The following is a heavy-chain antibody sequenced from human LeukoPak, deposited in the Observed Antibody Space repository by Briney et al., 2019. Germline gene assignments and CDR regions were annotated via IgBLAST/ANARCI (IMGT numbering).Heavy chain of an antibody. CDR1: GFTFSSYS. J-gene: IGHJ6*03. Sequence: GGSLRLSWAASGFTFSSYSMNWVRQAPGKGLEWVSYIGSSSSTIYYADSVKGRFTISRDNAKNSLYLQMNSLRAEDMALYYCAKDQGATYFYYMDVWGKGTTVAVSS. V-gene: IGHV3-48*01. CDR2: IGSSSSTI. CDR3: AKDQGATYFYYMDV.